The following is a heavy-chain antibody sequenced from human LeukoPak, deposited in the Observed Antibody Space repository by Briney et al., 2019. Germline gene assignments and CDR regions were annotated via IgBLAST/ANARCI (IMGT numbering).Heavy chain of an antibody. Sequence: GGSLRLSCAASGITFSSYSMNWVRQAPGKGLEWVSYISSSSSTIYYADSVKGRFTISRDNAKNSLYLQMNSLRAEDTAVYYCARDFLYYDFWSGYGDWGQGTLVTVSS. V-gene: IGHV3-48*04. CDR1: GITFSSYS. J-gene: IGHJ4*02. D-gene: IGHD3-3*01. CDR2: ISSSSSTI. CDR3: ARDFLYYDFWSGYGD.